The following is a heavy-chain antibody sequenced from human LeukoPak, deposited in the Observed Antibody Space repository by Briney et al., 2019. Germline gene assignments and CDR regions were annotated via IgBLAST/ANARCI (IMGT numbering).Heavy chain of an antibody. CDR3: ARDMVRGVIITNYYYYYMDA. Sequence: ASVKVSCKASGYTFTSYDINWVRQATGQGLEWMGWMNPNSGNTGYAQKFQGRVTMTRNTSISTAYMELSSLRSEDTAVYYCARDMVRGVIITNYYYYYMDAWGKGTTVTVSS. D-gene: IGHD3-10*01. V-gene: IGHV1-8*01. J-gene: IGHJ6*03. CDR2: MNPNSGNT. CDR1: GYTFTSYD.